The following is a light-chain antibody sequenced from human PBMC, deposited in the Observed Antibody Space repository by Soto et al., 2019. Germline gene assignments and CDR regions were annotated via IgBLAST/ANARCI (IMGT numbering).Light chain of an antibody. V-gene: IGKV3-15*01. J-gene: IGKJ1*01. CDR2: GAS. CDR3: QQYNNWPRT. Sequence: EVVMTQSPATLSVSPGERATLSCRASQSVSSNLGWYQQKPGQAPRLLIYGASTRATGIPARFSGSGSGTEFTLTITSLQSGDFAVYYCQQYNNWPRTFGQGTKVEIK. CDR1: QSVSSN.